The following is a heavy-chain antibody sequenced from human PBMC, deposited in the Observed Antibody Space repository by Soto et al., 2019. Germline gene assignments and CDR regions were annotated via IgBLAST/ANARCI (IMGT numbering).Heavy chain of an antibody. CDR3: AGDPYYYASDY. D-gene: IGHD3-10*01. CDR1: GFSFSTHY. V-gene: IGHV3-11*01. J-gene: IGHJ4*02. Sequence: GGSLRLSCVAYGFSFSTHYMTWIHQAPGKGLEWVSYISSGGDTIYYSDSVKGRFTVSRDNARNSLYLQMDSLRAEDTAIYYCAGDPYYYASDYWGQGTLVTVSS. CDR2: ISSGGDTI.